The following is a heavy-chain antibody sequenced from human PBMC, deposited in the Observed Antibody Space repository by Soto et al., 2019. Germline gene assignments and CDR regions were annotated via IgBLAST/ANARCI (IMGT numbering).Heavy chain of an antibody. V-gene: IGHV1-69*01. J-gene: IGHJ4*02. D-gene: IGHD3-22*01. Sequence: QVQLVQSGAEVKKPGSSVKVSCKASGGTFSSYAISWVRQAPGQGLEWMGGIIPIFGTATYAQKFQGRVTITADEARSTAHLELSSLRSVDMAVYYCAKVPNYYYSSGYDDRGQGPLVTVSS. CDR1: GGTFSSYA. CDR2: IIPIFGTA. CDR3: AKVPNYYYSSGYDD.